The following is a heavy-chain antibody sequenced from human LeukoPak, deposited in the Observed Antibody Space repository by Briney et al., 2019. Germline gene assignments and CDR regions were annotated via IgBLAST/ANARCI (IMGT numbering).Heavy chain of an antibody. CDR1: GFTFSIYS. CDR3: ARMKYVSTAWGASFDN. CDR2: IGSSGTTS. V-gene: IGHV3-48*04. J-gene: IGHJ4*02. Sequence: GGSLRLSCAASGFTFSIYSMNWVRQAPGRGLEWLSYIGSSGTTSYYADSVKGRFTISRDNAKNLLFLQMNSLRAEDTAVYYCARMKYVSTAWGASFDNWGQGTLVTVSS. D-gene: IGHD3-16*01.